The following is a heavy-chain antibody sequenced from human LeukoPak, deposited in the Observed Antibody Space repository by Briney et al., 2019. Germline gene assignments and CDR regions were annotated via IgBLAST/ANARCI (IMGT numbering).Heavy chain of an antibody. CDR3: ARGRTSDY. Sequence: ASVKVSCETSRYTFSDFGMSWVRQAPGQGLEWMGWISAYNGDTNYAHNLQGRVTMTTDTSTSTAYMELRSLRSDDTAVYYCARGRTSDYLRQGTLVTVSS. V-gene: IGHV1-18*01. CDR2: ISAYNGDT. CDR1: RYTFSDFG. J-gene: IGHJ4*02.